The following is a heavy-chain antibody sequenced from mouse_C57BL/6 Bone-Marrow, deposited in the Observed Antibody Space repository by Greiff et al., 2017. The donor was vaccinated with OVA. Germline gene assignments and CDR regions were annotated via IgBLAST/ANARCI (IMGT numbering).Heavy chain of an antibody. CDR3: ARYLYGTTYYFDY. V-gene: IGHV3-8*01. D-gene: IGHD1-1*01. CDR2: ISYSGST. Sequence: EVKLMESGPGLAKPSQTLSLTCSVTGYSITSDYWNWIRKFPGNKLEYMGYISYSGSTYYNPSLKSRISTTRDTSKNQYYLQLNSVTTEDTATYYCARYLYGTTYYFDYWGQGTTLTVSS. J-gene: IGHJ2*01. CDR1: GYSITSDY.